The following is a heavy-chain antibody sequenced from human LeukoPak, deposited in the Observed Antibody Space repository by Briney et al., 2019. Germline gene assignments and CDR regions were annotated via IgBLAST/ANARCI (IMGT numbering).Heavy chain of an antibody. Sequence: ASVKVSCTASGGTFSSHSFNGVRQAPGQGLEWLGGIIPMSSTTKYAQNFQGRVTITADESTSTAFMELSSLRPEDTAVYYCARPRTYYDSWSGYPPFDYWGQGTLVTVSS. V-gene: IGHV1-69*13. CDR3: ARPRTYYDSWSGYPPFDY. CDR2: IIPMSSTT. D-gene: IGHD3-3*01. J-gene: IGHJ4*02. CDR1: GGTFSSHS.